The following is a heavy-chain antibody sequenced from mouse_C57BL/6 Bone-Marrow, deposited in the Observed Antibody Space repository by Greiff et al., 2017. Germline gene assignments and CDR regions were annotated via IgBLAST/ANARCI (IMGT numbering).Heavy chain of an antibody. J-gene: IGHJ1*03. V-gene: IGHV5-9*01. Sequence: EVMLVESGGGLVKPGGSLKLSCAASGFTFSSYTMSWVRQTPEKRLQWVAAISGGGGNTYYPDSVKGRFTISRDNDKNILDLQRSSMRSEDTALYYCSRQVTTVLATKYFDVWGTGTTVTVSS. D-gene: IGHD1-1*01. CDR3: SRQVTTVLATKYFDV. CDR2: ISGGGGNT. CDR1: GFTFSSYT.